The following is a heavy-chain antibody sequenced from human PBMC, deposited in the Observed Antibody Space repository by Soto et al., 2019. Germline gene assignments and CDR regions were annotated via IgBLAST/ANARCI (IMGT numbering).Heavy chain of an antibody. Sequence: EVQLVESGGGLVKPGGSLRLSCAASGFTFSNAWMSWVRQAPGKGLEWVGRIKSKTDGGTTDYAAPVKGRFTISRDDSKNTLYLQINSLKTEDTAVYYCTTGYGSGSYSGYYYYGMAVWGQGTTVTVSS. CDR2: IKSKTDGGTT. D-gene: IGHD3-10*01. CDR3: TTGYGSGSYSGYYYYGMAV. CDR1: GFTFSNAW. J-gene: IGHJ6*02. V-gene: IGHV3-15*01.